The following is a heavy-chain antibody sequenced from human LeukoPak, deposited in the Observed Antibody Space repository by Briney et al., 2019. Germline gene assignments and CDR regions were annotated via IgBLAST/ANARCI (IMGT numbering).Heavy chain of an antibody. CDR2: IKQDGSEK. CDR3: AGEDGIAAAGPNLDY. J-gene: IGHJ4*02. V-gene: IGHV3-7*01. Sequence: PGGSLRLSCAASGFTFSSYWMSWVRQAPGKGLEWVANIKQDGSEKYYVDSVKGRFTISRDNAKNSLYLQMNSLRAEDTAVYYCAGEDGIAAAGPNLDYWGQGTLVTVSS. CDR1: GFTFSSYW. D-gene: IGHD6-13*01.